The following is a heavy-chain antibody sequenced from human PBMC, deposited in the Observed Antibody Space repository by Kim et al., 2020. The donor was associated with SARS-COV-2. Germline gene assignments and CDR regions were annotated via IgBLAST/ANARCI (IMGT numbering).Heavy chain of an antibody. Sequence: GSETYYVDSVKGRFTISRDNARNSLYLQMNSLRGEDTAVYYCARNRGLDYRGQGTLVTVTS. J-gene: IGHJ4*02. CDR2: GSET. CDR3: ARNRGLDY. V-gene: IGHV3-7*01.